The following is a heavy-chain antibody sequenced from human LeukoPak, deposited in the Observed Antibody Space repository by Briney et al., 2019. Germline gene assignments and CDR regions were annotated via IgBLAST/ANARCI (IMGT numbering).Heavy chain of an antibody. CDR1: GGSISSGDYY. CDR2: IYYSGST. D-gene: IGHD1-26*01. CDR3: ARWVVGAKGAFDD. J-gene: IGHJ4*02. Sequence: PSQTLSLTCTVSGGSISSGDYYWSWIRQPPGKGLEWIWYIYYSGSTYYNPSLKSRVTISVDTSKNQFSLKLSSVTAADTAVYYCARWVVGAKGAFDDWGQGTLVTVSS. V-gene: IGHV4-30-4*08.